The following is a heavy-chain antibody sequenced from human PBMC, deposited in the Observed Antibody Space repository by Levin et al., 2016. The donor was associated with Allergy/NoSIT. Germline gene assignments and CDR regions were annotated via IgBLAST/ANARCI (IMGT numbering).Heavy chain of an antibody. CDR1: GFTFSSYE. CDR3: AREKYYDFWSGYYGYGMDV. V-gene: IGHV3-48*03. CDR2: ISSSGSTI. J-gene: IGHJ6*02. Sequence: GESLKISCAASGFTFSSYEMNWVRQAPGKGLEWVSYISSSGSTIYYADSVKGRFTISRDNAKNSLYLQMNSLRAEDTAVYYCAREKYYDFWSGYYGYGMDVWGQGTTVTVSS. D-gene: IGHD3-3*01.